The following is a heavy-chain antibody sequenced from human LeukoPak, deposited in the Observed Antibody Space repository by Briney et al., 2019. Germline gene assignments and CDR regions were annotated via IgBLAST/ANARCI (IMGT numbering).Heavy chain of an antibody. J-gene: IGHJ4*02. CDR3: ARDRLEGGETFDS. V-gene: IGHV3-21*01. CDR1: GFSFRSYS. Sequence: PGGSLRLSCAASGFSFRSYSLDWGREAPGRGLEWVSSITASSSYISYADSVKGRFTLSRDNAENSLFLQMNSLRPEDTAVYFCARDRLEGGETFDSWGQGTLVTVSS. CDR2: ITASSSYI. D-gene: IGHD1-1*01.